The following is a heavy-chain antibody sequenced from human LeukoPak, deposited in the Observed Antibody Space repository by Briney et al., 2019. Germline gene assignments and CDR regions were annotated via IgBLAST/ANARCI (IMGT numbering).Heavy chain of an antibody. D-gene: IGHD6-13*01. Sequence: GASVKVSRKASGGTFSSYAISWVRQAPGQGLEWMGRIIPIFGTANYAQKFQGRVTITTDESTSTAYMELSSLRSEDTAVYYCARGRGGAAAGTVSWFDPWGQGTLVTVSS. CDR3: ARGRGGAAAGTVSWFDP. V-gene: IGHV1-69*05. CDR1: GGTFSSYA. J-gene: IGHJ5*02. CDR2: IIPIFGTA.